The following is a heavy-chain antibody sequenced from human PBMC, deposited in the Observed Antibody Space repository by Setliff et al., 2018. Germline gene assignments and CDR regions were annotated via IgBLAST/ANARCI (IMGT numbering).Heavy chain of an antibody. Sequence: PGGSLRLSCATSGFTFNNYVMNWVRQAPGKGLEWVSAISRSGDKTYYADSVKGRFIISRDNSGILYLQMNSLRAEDTAVYYCAKIGRGGTFDQFFQDWGRGTLVTVSS. D-gene: IGHD1-26*01. CDR1: GFTFNNYV. CDR3: AKIGRGGTFDQFFQD. V-gene: IGHV3-23*01. J-gene: IGHJ1*01. CDR2: ISRSGDKT.